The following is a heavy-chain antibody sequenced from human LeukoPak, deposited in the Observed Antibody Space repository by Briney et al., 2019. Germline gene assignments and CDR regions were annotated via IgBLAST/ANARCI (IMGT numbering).Heavy chain of an antibody. CDR1: GFTFSSYG. D-gene: IGHD6-13*01. V-gene: IGHV3-48*01. CDR3: ARSPIAAAGTAFDY. CDR2: ISGSRSTI. Sequence: GGSLRLSCAASGFTFSSYGMNWVRQAPGKGPEWVSYISGSRSTIYYADSVKGRLTISRDNAKNSLYLQMNSLRAEGTAVYYCARSPIAAAGTAFDYWGQGALVTVSS. J-gene: IGHJ4*02.